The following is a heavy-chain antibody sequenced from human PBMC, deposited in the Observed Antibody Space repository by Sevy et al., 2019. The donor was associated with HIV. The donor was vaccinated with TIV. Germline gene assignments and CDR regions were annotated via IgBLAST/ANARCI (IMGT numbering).Heavy chain of an antibody. CDR2: VPNDGSKS. Sequence: GGSLRLSCEVSGFNVNNYGMHWVRQAPGKGLEWVAMVPNDGSKSHYVDSVKGRFTSSRDYSENTLYLHMNNLRVEDTAVYYCASDKNTGWCYWFDPWGQGTLVTVSS. V-gene: IGHV3-30*03. J-gene: IGHJ5*02. CDR1: GFNVNNYG. CDR3: ASDKNTGWCYWFDP. D-gene: IGHD3-9*01.